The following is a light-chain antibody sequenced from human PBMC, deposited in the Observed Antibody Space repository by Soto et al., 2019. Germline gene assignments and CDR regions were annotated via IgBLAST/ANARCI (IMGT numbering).Light chain of an antibody. Sequence: QSVLTQPPSASGTPGQRVTISCSGSSSNIGINTVNWYQQLPGTAPKLLIYGTNQRPSGVTDRFSGSKSGTSGSLAISGLQSEDEADYYCAAWDDGLNGWVFGGGTKVTVL. CDR3: AAWDDGLNGWV. V-gene: IGLV1-44*01. J-gene: IGLJ3*02. CDR1: SSNIGINT. CDR2: GTN.